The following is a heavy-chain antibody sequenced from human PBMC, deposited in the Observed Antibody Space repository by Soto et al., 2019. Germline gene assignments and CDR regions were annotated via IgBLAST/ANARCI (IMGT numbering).Heavy chain of an antibody. Sequence: QVQLQESGPGLVKPSQTLSLTCTVSGGSISSGGYYWSWIRQHPGKGREWIGYIYYSGSTYYHPSLKSRVTTAVATSKNQCSLKPSSVTAADTAVYYCARGVRSQREKSFAIWGQGTMVTVSS. J-gene: IGHJ3*02. D-gene: IGHD6-25*01. V-gene: IGHV4-31*03. CDR2: IYYSGST. CDR3: ARGVRSQREKSFAI. CDR1: GGSISSGGYY.